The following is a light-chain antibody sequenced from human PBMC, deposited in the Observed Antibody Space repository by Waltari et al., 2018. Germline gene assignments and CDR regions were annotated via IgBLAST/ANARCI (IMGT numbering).Light chain of an antibody. CDR3: QQYLSPQT. Sequence: DIVMTQSPDSLAVSLGERATINCKSSQSVLHSPNNQNYLAWYQQKPGQPPKLLIYWASTRESGVPDRFIGSGSGTDFTLTISSLQAEDVAVYYCQQYLSPQTFGQGTKVEIK. CDR1: QSVLHSPNNQNY. J-gene: IGKJ1*01. V-gene: IGKV4-1*01. CDR2: WAS.